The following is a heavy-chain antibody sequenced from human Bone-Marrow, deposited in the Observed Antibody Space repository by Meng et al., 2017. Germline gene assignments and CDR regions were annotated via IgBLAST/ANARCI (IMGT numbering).Heavy chain of an antibody. CDR1: GGSFSDYY. D-gene: IGHD4-11*01. CDR3: ARGPTTMAHDFDY. V-gene: IGHV4-34*01. J-gene: IGHJ4*02. Sequence: GQLQQSGAGLLKPSETLSLPCVVSGGSFSDYYWSWIRQPPGKGLEWIGEINHSGSTNYNPSLEGRATISVDTSQNNLSLRLSSVTAADSAVYYCARGPTTMAHDFDYWGQGTLVTVSS. CDR2: INHSGST.